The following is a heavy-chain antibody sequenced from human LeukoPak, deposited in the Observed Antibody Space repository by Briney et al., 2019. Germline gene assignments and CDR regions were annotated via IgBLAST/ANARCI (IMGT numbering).Heavy chain of an antibody. CDR1: GASIRSYY. V-gene: IGHV4-59*08. J-gene: IGHJ4*02. D-gene: IGHD3-22*01. CDR3: ARSYDTNNRQRFDY. CDR2: MYYSESP. Sequence: SETLSLTCTVSGASIRSYYWSWIRQPPGKGLEWIAYMYYSESPNYNPSLKSRVTISGDTSRNQFSLKLNSVTGADTAVYYCARSYDTNNRQRFDYWGQGILVTVSP.